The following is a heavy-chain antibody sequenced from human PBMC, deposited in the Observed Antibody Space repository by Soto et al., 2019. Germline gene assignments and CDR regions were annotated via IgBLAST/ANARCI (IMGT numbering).Heavy chain of an antibody. CDR1: GFTFSGAA. Sequence: EVQLLESGGGLVQPGGSLRLSCAASGFTFSGAAMSWVRRAPGEGLEWVSAITGGGGATYYADSVKCRFTISRDNSKNTLHMQMNSLRAADTAVYYCAKGSGSGRPYCFADWGQGTRVT. J-gene: IGHJ4*02. CDR2: ITGGGGAT. CDR3: AKGSGSGRPYCFAD. V-gene: IGHV3-23*01. D-gene: IGHD6-19*01.